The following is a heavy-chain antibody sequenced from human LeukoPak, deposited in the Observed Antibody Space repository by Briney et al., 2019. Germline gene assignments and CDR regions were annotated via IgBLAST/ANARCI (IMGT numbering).Heavy chain of an antibody. V-gene: IGHV3-21*04. D-gene: IGHD5-18*01. J-gene: IGHJ4*02. CDR1: GFTFSPVW. CDR3: ARQDTAVVTRSVFDY. Sequence: PGGSLRLSCAASGFTFSPVWMHWVRQAPGKGLMWVSSISSSSSYIYYADSVKGRFTISRDNAKNSLYLQMNSLRAEDTAVYYCARQDTAVVTRSVFDYWGQGTLVTVSS. CDR2: ISSSSSYI.